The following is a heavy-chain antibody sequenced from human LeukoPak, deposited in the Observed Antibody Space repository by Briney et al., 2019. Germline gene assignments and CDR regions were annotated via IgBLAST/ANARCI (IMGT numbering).Heavy chain of an antibody. J-gene: IGHJ4*02. D-gene: IGHD5-18*01. CDR2: IRYDGSNK. V-gene: IGHV3-30*02. CDR1: GFTFSSYG. Sequence: GGSLRLSCAASGFTFSSYGMHWVRQAPGKGLEWVAFIRYDGSNKYYADSVKGRFTISRDNSKNTLYLQMNSLRAEDTAVYYCAKDQRGGSYCYGYGDYWGQGTLVTVSS. CDR3: AKDQRGGSYCYGYGDY.